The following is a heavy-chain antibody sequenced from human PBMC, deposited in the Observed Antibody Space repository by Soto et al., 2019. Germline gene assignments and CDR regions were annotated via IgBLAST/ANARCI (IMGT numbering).Heavy chain of an antibody. CDR1: GFTFSSYA. V-gene: IGHV3-30-3*01. D-gene: IGHD3-22*01. J-gene: IGHJ4*02. Sequence: PGGSLRLSCAASGFTFSSYAMHWVRQAPGKGLEWVAVISYDGSNKYYADSVKGRFTISRDNSKNTLYLQMNSLRAEDTAVYYCARQTGDWNYYDSSGYSEYFDYWGQGTLVTVSS. CDR3: ARQTGDWNYYDSSGYSEYFDY. CDR2: ISYDGSNK.